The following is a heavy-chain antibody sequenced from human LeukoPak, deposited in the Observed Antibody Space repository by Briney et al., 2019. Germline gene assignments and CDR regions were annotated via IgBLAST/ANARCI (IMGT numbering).Heavy chain of an antibody. J-gene: IGHJ4*02. CDR3: ARSQDGYNWIDC. CDR2: IYYSGSNIYDSGST. D-gene: IGHD5-24*01. CDR1: GGSLSTYY. V-gene: IGHV4-59*01. Sequence: SETLSPTCTVSGGSLSTYYWSWIRQPPGRGLEWIGNIYYSGSNIYDSGSTIYDPSLKGRVTISVDTSTNQFSLRLGSVTAADTAVYYCARSQDGYNWIDCWGQGTLVTVSS.